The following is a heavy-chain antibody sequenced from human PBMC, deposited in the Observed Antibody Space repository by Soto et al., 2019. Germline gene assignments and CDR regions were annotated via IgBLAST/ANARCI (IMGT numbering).Heavy chain of an antibody. CDR2: IYPGDSDT. Sequence: GESLKISCKGSGYSFTRSWIAWVRQMPGKGLEWVGSIYPGDSDTRYSPSFQGQVTISADKSITTAYLQWSSLKASDTAMYYCARQGSFDIWGPGKMVTVSS. V-gene: IGHV5-51*01. J-gene: IGHJ3*02. CDR1: GYSFTRSW. CDR3: ARQGSFDI. D-gene: IGHD2-15*01.